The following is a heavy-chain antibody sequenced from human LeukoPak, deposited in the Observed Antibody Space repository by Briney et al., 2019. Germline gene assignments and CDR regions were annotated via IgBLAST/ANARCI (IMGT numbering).Heavy chain of an antibody. CDR2: INHGGST. CDR1: GGXFSGYY. V-gene: IGHV4-34*01. CDR3: ARVFSDSSGYYWLGDY. J-gene: IGHJ4*02. D-gene: IGHD3-22*01. Sequence: SETLSLTCAVYGGXFSGYYWSWIRQPPGKGQEWIGEINHGGSTNYNPSLKSRVTISVDTSKNQFSLKLTSVTAADTAVYYCARVFSDSSGYYWLGDYWGQGTLVTVSS.